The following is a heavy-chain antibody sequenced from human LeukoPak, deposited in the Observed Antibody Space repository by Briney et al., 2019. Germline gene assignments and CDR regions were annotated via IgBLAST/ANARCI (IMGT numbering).Heavy chain of an antibody. J-gene: IGHJ4*02. CDR1: GFTFSSYA. CDR2: ISGSGGST. Sequence: GGSLRLSCAASGFTFSSYAMSWVRQAPGKGLEWVSAISGSGGSTYYADSVKGRFTISRDNSKNTLYLQMNSLRAEDTAVYYCAKDRAVYCSGGSCHHPDYFDYWGQGTLVTVPS. D-gene: IGHD2-15*01. CDR3: AKDRAVYCSGGSCHHPDYFDY. V-gene: IGHV3-23*01.